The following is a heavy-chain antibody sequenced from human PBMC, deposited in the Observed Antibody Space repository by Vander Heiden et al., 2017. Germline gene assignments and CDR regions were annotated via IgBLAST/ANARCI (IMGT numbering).Heavy chain of an antibody. CDR3: AKIRRYFDWPAGGWFDP. CDR1: GFTFSRYA. J-gene: IGHJ5*02. V-gene: IGHV3-23*01. Sequence: EVQLLESGGGLVQPGGSLRLSCAASGFTFSRYAMSWVRQAPGKGLEWVSAISGSGGSTYYADSVKGRFTISRDNSKNTLYLQMNSLRAEDTAVYYCAKIRRYFDWPAGGWFDPWGQGTLVTVYS. CDR2: ISGSGGST. D-gene: IGHD3-9*01.